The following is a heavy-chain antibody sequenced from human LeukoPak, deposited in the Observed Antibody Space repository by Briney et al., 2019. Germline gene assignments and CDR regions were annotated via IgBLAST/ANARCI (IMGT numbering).Heavy chain of an antibody. CDR2: ISYGGST. Sequence: SQTLSLTCTVSGGSISRGDHYWSWIRQLPGKGLEWIGYISYGGSTFYNPSLKSRAAISVDTSKTQFSLNLTSVTAADTAVYYCVRDVGGYYYGNFEYWGQGILVTVSS. D-gene: IGHD3-22*01. V-gene: IGHV4-31*03. J-gene: IGHJ4*02. CDR3: VRDVGGYYYGNFEY. CDR1: GGSISRGDHY.